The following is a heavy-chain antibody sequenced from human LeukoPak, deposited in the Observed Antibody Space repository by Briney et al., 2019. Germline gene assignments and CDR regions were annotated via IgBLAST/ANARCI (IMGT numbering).Heavy chain of an antibody. CDR1: GLIFGEYA. CDR3: ATGNYYDSRGYYTFGY. CDR2: ISWNSGTI. Sequence: GRSLRLSCAASGLIFGEYAMHWVRQAPGRGLEWVSGISWNSGTIGYADSVKGRFTISRDNAKSSLYLQMNSLRAEDTAVYYCATGNYYDSRGYYTFGYWGQGTLVTVSS. J-gene: IGHJ1*01. V-gene: IGHV3-9*01. D-gene: IGHD3-22*01.